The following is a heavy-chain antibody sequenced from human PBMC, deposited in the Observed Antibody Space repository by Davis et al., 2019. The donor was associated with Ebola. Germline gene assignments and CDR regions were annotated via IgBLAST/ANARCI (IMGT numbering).Heavy chain of an antibody. D-gene: IGHD3/OR15-3a*01. J-gene: IGHJ5*02. Sequence: MPSETLSLTCIVSGDSISSYYWSWIRQPPGKGLEWIGEINHSGYTNFNPSLKSRVTISVDTSKNQFSLKLSSVTAADTAVYYCASLKGKRVFMDTLRSLNWFDPWGQGTLVTVSS. CDR3: ASLKGKRVFMDTLRSLNWFDP. CDR1: GDSISSYY. V-gene: IGHV4-34*01. CDR2: INHSGYT.